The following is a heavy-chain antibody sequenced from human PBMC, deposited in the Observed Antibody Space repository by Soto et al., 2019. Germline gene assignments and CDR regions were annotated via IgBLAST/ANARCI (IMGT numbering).Heavy chain of an antibody. CDR1: GFSLTTSGVG. CDR2: IYWVDDK. Sequence: QITLNESGPTVVRPIETLTLTCRFSGFSLTTSGVGVRWIRQSLGKATESLALIYWVDDKRYSASSKSRLIITKDTSKNQVVLTVSDLDPTDTATYYCAHRVLRTVFGLVTTTAIYFDFWGQGTPVAVSS. CDR3: AHRVLRTVFGLVTTTAIYFDF. V-gene: IGHV2-5*02. J-gene: IGHJ4*02. D-gene: IGHD3-3*01.